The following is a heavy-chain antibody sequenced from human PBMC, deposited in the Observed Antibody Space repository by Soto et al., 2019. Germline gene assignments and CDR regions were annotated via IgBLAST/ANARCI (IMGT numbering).Heavy chain of an antibody. Sequence: PGESLKISCKGSGYNFTTFWIGRVRQVPGKGLEWMGIIYPGDSETKYSPDFAGQVAISADRSTNTAYLQWRSLRDEDTAVYYCARGGAMGVDYWGQGTLVTVSS. CDR2: IYPGDSET. V-gene: IGHV5-51*01. CDR1: GYNFTTFW. J-gene: IGHJ4*02. D-gene: IGHD1-26*01. CDR3: ARGGAMGVDY.